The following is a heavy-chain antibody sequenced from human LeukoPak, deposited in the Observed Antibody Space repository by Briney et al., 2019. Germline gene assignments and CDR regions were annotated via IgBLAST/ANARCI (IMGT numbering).Heavy chain of an antibody. J-gene: IGHJ4*02. Sequence: SETLSLTCAVSGYSISSGYYWGWIRQPPGKGLEWIGSIYHSGSTYYNPSLKSRVTISVDTSKNQFSLKLSSVTAADTAVYYCARRGTTVSFDYWGQGTLVTVSS. CDR2: IYHSGST. V-gene: IGHV4-38-2*01. D-gene: IGHD1-7*01. CDR1: GYSISSGYY. CDR3: ARRGTTVSFDY.